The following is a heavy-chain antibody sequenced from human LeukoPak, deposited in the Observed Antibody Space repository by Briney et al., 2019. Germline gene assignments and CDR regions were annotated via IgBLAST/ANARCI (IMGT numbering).Heavy chain of an antibody. CDR3: ARGLAVGATSFDY. J-gene: IGHJ4*02. D-gene: IGHD1-26*01. Sequence: GGSLRLSCAASGFTFSDYYMSWIRQAPGKGLEWVSYISSSGSTIYYADSVKGRFTISRDNAKNSLYLQMNSLRAEATAVYYCARGLAVGATSFDYWGQGTLVTVSS. V-gene: IGHV3-11*01. CDR1: GFTFSDYY. CDR2: ISSSGSTI.